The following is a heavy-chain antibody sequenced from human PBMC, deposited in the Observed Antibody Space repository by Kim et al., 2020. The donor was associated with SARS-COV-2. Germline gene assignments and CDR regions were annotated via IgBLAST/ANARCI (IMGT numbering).Heavy chain of an antibody. CDR2: INHSGST. Sequence: SETLSLTCAVYGGSFSGYYWSWIRQPPGKGLEWIGEINHSGSTNYNPSLKSRVTISVDTSKNQFSLKLSSVTAADTAVYYCARGTRQWLSRHYYYYQDV. CDR1: GGSFSGYY. V-gene: IGHV4-34*01. CDR3: ARGTRQWLSRHYYYYQDV. J-gene: IGHJ6*03. D-gene: IGHD6-19*01.